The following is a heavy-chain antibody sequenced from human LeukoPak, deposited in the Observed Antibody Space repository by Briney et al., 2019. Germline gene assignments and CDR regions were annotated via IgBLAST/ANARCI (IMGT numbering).Heavy chain of an antibody. CDR1: GYTFTGYY. CDR3: AGESPQPGMRYSGYDLVDY. V-gene: IGHV1-2*02. Sequence: GASVKVSCKASGYTFTGYYMHWVRQAPGQGLEWMGWINPNSGGTNYAQKFQGRVTMTRDTSISTAYMELSRLRSDDTAVYYCAGESPQPGMRYSGYDLVDYWGQGTLVAVSS. CDR2: INPNSGGT. D-gene: IGHD5-12*01. J-gene: IGHJ4*02.